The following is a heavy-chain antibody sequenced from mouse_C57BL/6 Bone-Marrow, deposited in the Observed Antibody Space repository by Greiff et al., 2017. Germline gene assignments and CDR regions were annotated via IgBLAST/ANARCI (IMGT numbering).Heavy chain of an antibody. CDR3: ARDWGYCDY. CDR1: GYAFSTYW. D-gene: IGHD4-1*01. CDR2: IYPGGGDT. J-gene: IGHJ2*01. Sequence: QVQLQQSGAELVKPGASVKISCKASGYAFSTYWMTWVKQRPGKGLEWIGQIYPGGGDTNYNGKFKGRATLTADKTSSTAYMQLSSLTSEDSAVYFCARDWGYCDYWGQGTTLTVSS. V-gene: IGHV1-80*01.